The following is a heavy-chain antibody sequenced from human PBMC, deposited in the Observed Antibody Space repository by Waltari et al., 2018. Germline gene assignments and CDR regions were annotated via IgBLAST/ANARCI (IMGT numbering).Heavy chain of an antibody. Sequence: QVLLVESGGGVVQPGRSLRLSCAASGFPISKYGIHWVRQAPGKGLEWVAVISYDGSHKYYADSVKGRFTISRDNSKNTLYLQMNSLRTEDTAVYYCAKKSGSQPTWGQGTLVTVSS. CDR1: GFPISKYG. CDR3: AKKSGSQPT. J-gene: IGHJ4*02. CDR2: ISYDGSHK. D-gene: IGHD1-26*01. V-gene: IGHV3-30*18.